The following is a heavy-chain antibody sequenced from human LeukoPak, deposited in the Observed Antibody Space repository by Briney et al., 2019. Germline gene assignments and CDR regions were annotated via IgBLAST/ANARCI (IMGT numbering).Heavy chain of an antibody. D-gene: IGHD1-14*01. CDR2: ISVYNGNT. CDR1: GYTFTNYG. CDR3: ARNVSAPSDHAGYFDY. J-gene: IGHJ4*02. Sequence: ASVKVSCKASGYTFTNYGISWVRPAPGQGLEWLGWISVYNGNTNYAQKVQARVTMTTDTSASTAYMELRSLRSDGTAVYYCARNVSAPSDHAGYFDYWGQGTLVTVSS. V-gene: IGHV1-18*01.